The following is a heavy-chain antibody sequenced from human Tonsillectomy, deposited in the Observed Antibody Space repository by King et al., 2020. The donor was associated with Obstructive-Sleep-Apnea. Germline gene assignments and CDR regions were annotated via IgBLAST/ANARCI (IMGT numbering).Heavy chain of an antibody. CDR1: GFAPRTSGVC. J-gene: IGHJ1*01. CDR3: AHRKVHYYDSSGYYYAEYFQH. Sequence: TFKESGPTLVKPTQNLTLTCTCSGFAPRTSGVCVGWIRQPPGKPLECLALVYLNDDKRYSPPLNSSLTINKDTSKNQVVLTMDNMDPVDTSTYSCAHRKVHYYDSSGYYYAEYFQHWGQGTLVTVSS. D-gene: IGHD3-22*01. V-gene: IGHV2-5*01. CDR2: VYLNDDK.